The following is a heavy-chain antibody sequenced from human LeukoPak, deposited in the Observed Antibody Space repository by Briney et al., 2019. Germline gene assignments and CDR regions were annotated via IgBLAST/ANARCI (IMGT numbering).Heavy chain of an antibody. V-gene: IGHV4-59*01. D-gene: IGHD3-9*01. J-gene: IGHJ4*02. Sequence: SETLSLTCTVSGGSISSYHWSWIRQPPGKGLECIGFIYYSGSTNYNPSLKSRVTISVDTSKNQFSLKLRYVTAADTAVYYCARVTGYMVEDFFDYWGQGTLVTVSS. CDR3: ARVTGYMVEDFFDY. CDR2: IYYSGST. CDR1: GGSISSYH.